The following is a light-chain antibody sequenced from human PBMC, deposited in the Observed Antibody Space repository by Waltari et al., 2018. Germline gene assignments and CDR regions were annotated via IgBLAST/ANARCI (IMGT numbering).Light chain of an antibody. V-gene: IGKV2-28*01. J-gene: IGKJ4*01. CDR2: LGS. CDR1: QRLLPSNGYNY. Sequence: DIVMTQSPLSLPVTPGAPASISCRSSQRLLPSNGYNYLDWYLQKPGQSPQLLIYLGSNRASGVPDRFSGSGSGTEFTLTINSLQPDDFASYYCLQYNSYPDLTYGGGTKVDIK. CDR3: LQYNSYPDLT.